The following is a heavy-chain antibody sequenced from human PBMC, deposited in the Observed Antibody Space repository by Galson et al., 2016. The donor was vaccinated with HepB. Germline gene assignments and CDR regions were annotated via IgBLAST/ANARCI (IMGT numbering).Heavy chain of an antibody. J-gene: IGHJ3*02. V-gene: IGHV3-23*01. CDR3: AEDRASVPDAFDI. D-gene: IGHD2-2*01. CDR2: ITGSTGVT. CDR1: GFTFGSYA. Sequence: SLRLSCAASGFTFGSYAMTWVRQAPGKGLEWVSSITGSTGVTYYADSVRGRFTISRDNSKNTLYLQMKSLRAEDTALYYCAEDRASVPDAFDIWGQGTVVTVSS.